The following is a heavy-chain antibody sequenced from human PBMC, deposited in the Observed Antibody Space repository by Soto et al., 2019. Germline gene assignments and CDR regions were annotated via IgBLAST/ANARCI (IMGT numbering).Heavy chain of an antibody. Sequence: QVQLVESGGGVVQPGRSLRLSCAASGFTFSSYGMHWVRQAPGKGLEWVAVISYDGSNKYYADSVKGRFTISRDNSKNTRYLQMNSLRAEDTAVYYCAKELATGDSSGPSVYWGQGTLVTVSS. CDR3: AKELATGDSSGPSVY. CDR1: GFTFSSYG. J-gene: IGHJ4*02. D-gene: IGHD3-22*01. CDR2: ISYDGSNK. V-gene: IGHV3-30*18.